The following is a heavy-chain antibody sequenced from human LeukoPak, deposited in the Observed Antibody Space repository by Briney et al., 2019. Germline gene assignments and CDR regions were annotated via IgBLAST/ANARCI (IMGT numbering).Heavy chain of an antibody. CDR2: ISSSGTGI. Sequence: PGGSLRLSCAASGFTFSSYEMNWVRQAPGKGLEWVSYISSSGTGIHYADSVKGRFTISRDNAKSSLYLQMNSLRAEDTAVYYCARSKKVGDDSFDYWGQGTLVTVSS. CDR3: ARSKKVGDDSFDY. V-gene: IGHV3-48*03. J-gene: IGHJ4*02. D-gene: IGHD3-16*01. CDR1: GFTFSSYE.